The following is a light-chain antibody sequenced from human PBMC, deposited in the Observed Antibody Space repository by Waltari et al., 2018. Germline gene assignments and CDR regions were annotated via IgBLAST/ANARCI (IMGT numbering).Light chain of an antibody. CDR1: QSVRSS. CDR2: GAS. J-gene: IGKJ2*01. CDR3: QQYYNPPHT. Sequence: EVVMPQSPATLAVPQGERATLSCRASQSVRSSLAWYQQKPGQTPRLLIYGASTRATGIPVRFSGSGSGTEFTLTISSLQAEDVAVYYCQQYYNPPHTFGQGTKLEIK. V-gene: IGKV3-15*01.